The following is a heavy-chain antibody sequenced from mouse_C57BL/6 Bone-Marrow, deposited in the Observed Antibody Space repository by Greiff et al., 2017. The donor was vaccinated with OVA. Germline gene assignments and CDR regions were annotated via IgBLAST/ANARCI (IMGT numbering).Heavy chain of an antibody. V-gene: IGHV5-4*01. CDR1: GFTFSSYA. Sequence: EVHLVESGAGLVKPGGSLKLSCAASGFTFSSYAMSWVRQTPEKRLEWVATISAGGGDTYYPDNVKGRFTISRDNAKNNLYLQMSHLKAEDTAMYYCARDWYAMDYWGQGTSVTVSS. CDR3: ARDWYAMDY. J-gene: IGHJ4*01. CDR2: ISAGGGDT.